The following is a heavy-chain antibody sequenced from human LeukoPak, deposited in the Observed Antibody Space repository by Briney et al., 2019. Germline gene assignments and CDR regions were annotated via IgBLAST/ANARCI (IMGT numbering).Heavy chain of an antibody. V-gene: IGHV3-23*03. J-gene: IGHJ4*02. Sequence: GGSLRLSCAASGFTFDDYGMSWVRQAPGKGLEWVSVIYSGGSTYYADSVKGRFTISRDNSKNTLYLQMNSLRAEDTAVYYCADDLYYYGSGSKQWGQGTLVTVSS. D-gene: IGHD3-10*01. CDR2: IYSGGST. CDR1: GFTFDDYG. CDR3: ADDLYYYGSGSKQ.